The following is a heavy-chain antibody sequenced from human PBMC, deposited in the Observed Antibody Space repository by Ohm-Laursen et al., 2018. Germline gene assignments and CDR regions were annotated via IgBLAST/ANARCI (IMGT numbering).Heavy chain of an antibody. CDR3: AKDLLAAPDYYGMDV. CDR1: GFTFGNYA. D-gene: IGHD6-13*01. J-gene: IGHJ6*02. CDR2: INWNSGDI. V-gene: IGHV3-9*01. Sequence: SLRLSCAASGFTFGNYAMHWVRQAPGKGLEWVATINWNSGDIGYGDSVKGRFTISRDNARSSLDLQMNSLRVEDTALYYCAKDLLAAPDYYGMDVWGQGTTVTVSS.